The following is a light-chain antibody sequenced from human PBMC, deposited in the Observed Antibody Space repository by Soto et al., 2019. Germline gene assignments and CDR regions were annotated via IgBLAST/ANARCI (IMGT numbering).Light chain of an antibody. CDR3: QQSRGP. J-gene: IGKJ4*01. CDR2: DAS. CDR1: QSISSL. V-gene: IGKV1-5*01. Sequence: DIQMTQSPSTLSASAGDRVTITCRASQSISSLLAWYQQKPGQAPKLLIYDASTLENGVPSRFSGTGSGTDFTLTISSLQPDDFATYYCQQSRGPFGGVTKVEIK.